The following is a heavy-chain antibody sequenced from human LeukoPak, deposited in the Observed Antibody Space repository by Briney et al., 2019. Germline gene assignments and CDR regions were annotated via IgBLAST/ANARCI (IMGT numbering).Heavy chain of an antibody. V-gene: IGHV3-23*01. J-gene: IGHJ4*02. CDR3: VKDKGYTYSYGDY. Sequence: GGSLRLSCAASGFTFSSYGMSWVRQAPGKGLEWVSLISGRGDRTYFADSVKGRFAISRDSATNTVFLQMNRLRAEDTALYYCVKDKGYTYSYGDYWGQGTLVTVSS. D-gene: IGHD5-18*01. CDR1: GFTFSSYG. CDR2: ISGRGDRT.